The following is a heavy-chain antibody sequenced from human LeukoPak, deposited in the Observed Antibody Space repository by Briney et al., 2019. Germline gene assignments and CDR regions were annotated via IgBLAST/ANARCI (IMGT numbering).Heavy chain of an antibody. J-gene: IGHJ4*02. Sequence: PGGALRVSCAASGFTLDDYGMSWVRQVPGEGLEWVANIKEDGRQKYYVESVKGRFTISRDNAKNSLYLQMNSLRAEDTAVYYCARDRWGYSYGGDWGQGTQVTVSS. V-gene: IGHV3-7*01. CDR3: ARDRWGYSYGGD. CDR1: GFTLDDYG. D-gene: IGHD5-12*01. CDR2: IKEDGRQK.